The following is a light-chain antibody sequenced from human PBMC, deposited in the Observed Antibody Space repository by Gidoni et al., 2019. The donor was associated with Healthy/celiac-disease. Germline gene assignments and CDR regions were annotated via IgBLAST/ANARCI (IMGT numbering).Light chain of an antibody. J-gene: IGKJ4*01. Sequence: EIVLTQSPVTLSVSPGERAALSCRASQRVSSSYLAWYQQKPVQDPRPLLYGASSRATGIPDRFSGSGSGTDFTLTISRLEPEDFAVYYCQQYCSSPRTFGGGTKVEIK. CDR1: QRVSSSY. CDR3: QQYCSSPRT. CDR2: GAS. V-gene: IGKV3-20*01.